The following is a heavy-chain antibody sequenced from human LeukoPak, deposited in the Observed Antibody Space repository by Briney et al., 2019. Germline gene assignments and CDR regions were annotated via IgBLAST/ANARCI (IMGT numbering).Heavy chain of an antibody. CDR1: GGSFSGYY. J-gene: IGHJ4*02. Sequence: SETLSLTCAVYGGSFSGYYWSWIRQPPGKGLEWIGEINHSGSTNYNPSLKSRVTISADTSKNQFSLKLYSVTAADTAVYWCATRKLANDYWGQGTLVTVSS. CDR2: INHSGST. CDR3: ATRKLANDY. D-gene: IGHD1-1*01. V-gene: IGHV4-34*01.